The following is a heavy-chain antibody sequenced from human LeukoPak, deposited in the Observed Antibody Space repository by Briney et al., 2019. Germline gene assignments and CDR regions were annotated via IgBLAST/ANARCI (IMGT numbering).Heavy chain of an antibody. V-gene: IGHV3-21*01. J-gene: IGHJ4*02. Sequence: GGSLRLSCAASGFTFSSYSMNWVRQAPGKGLEWVSSISSRSSYIYYADSVKGRFTISRDNAKNSLYLQMNSLRAEDTAVYYCARGCSGGSCYSVPHYFDYWGQGTLVTVSS. CDR2: ISSRSSYI. D-gene: IGHD2-15*01. CDR1: GFTFSSYS. CDR3: ARGCSGGSCYSVPHYFDY.